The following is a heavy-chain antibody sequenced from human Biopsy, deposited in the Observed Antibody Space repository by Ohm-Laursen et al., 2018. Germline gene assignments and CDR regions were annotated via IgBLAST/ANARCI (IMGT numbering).Heavy chain of an antibody. D-gene: IGHD3-22*01. CDR2: VYHTGST. J-gene: IGHJ2*01. CDR3: ARDRGYYSDRTVPGYFDL. Sequence: TLSLTCPVSGDSISSYYWSWIRQPPGKGLQWIGYVYHTGSTDYNPSLQSRVTISVDTSKNHFSLRLRSVTPADTAIYYCARDRGYYSDRTVPGYFDLWGRGTLVTVSS. CDR1: GDSISSYY. V-gene: IGHV4-59*01.